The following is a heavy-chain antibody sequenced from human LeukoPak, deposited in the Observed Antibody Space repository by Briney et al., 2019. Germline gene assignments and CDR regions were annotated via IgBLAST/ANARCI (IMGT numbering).Heavy chain of an antibody. CDR2: ISSSSSTI. D-gene: IGHD3-22*01. CDR1: GFTFSSYG. Sequence: GGSLRLSCAASGFTFSSYGMTWVRQAPGKGLEWVSYISSSSSTIYYADSVKGRFTISRDNAKNSLYLQLNSLRAEDTAVYYCALVPTYYYDSSGSTPVDYWGQGTLVTVSS. CDR3: ALVPTYYYDSSGSTPVDY. J-gene: IGHJ4*02. V-gene: IGHV3-48*01.